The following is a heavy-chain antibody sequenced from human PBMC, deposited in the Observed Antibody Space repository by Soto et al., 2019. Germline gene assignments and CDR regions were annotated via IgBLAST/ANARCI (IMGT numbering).Heavy chain of an antibody. V-gene: IGHV2-26*01. CDR3: ARMNVDSYQFYYAMDV. D-gene: IGHD4-17*01. J-gene: IGHJ6*02. CDR2: IFSGNER. Sequence: LVNPTETLTLTCTVSGFSLTTGKMGVSWIRQPPGKALEWLAHIFSGNERSYSTSLQGRLTISKDTSGSQVVLSMTNVDPVDTATYYCARMNVDSYQFYYAMDVWGQGTTVTVSS. CDR1: GFSLTTGKMG.